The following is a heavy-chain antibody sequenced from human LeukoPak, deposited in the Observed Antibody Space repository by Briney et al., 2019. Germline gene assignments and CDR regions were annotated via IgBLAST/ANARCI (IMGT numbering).Heavy chain of an antibody. V-gene: IGHV3-48*03. J-gene: IGHJ5*02. CDR3: QYGSGSYYNIPDNWFDP. D-gene: IGHD3-10*01. Sequence: GGSLRLSCAASGFTFSSYEMNWVRQAPGKGLEWVSYISSSGSTIYYADSVKGRFTISRDNAKNSLYLQMNSLRAEDTAVYYCQYGSGSYYNIPDNWFDPWGQGTLVTVSS. CDR2: ISSSGSTI. CDR1: GFTFSSYE.